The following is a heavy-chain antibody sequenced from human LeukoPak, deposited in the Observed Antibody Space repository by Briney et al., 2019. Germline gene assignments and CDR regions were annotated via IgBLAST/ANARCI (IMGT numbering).Heavy chain of an antibody. V-gene: IGHV3-30-3*01. CDR3: ARESGRRNYKDYFDY. D-gene: IGHD3-10*01. CDR1: GFTFSNYA. Sequence: GRSLRLSCAASGFTFSNYAMHWIRQAPGKGLEWVAIISYDGSGKYYADSVKGRFTISRDNSKNTLFLQMNSLRTEDTAVYYCARESGRRNYKDYFDYWGQGTLVTVSS. CDR2: ISYDGSGK. J-gene: IGHJ4*02.